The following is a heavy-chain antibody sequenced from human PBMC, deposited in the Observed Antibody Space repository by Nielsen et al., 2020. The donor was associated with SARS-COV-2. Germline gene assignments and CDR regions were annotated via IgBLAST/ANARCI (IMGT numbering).Heavy chain of an antibody. CDR2: ISWDGGST. V-gene: IGHV3-43*01. Sequence: GGSLRLSCAASGFTFDDYTMHWVRQAPGKGLEWVSLISWDGGSTYYADSVKGRFTISRDNSKNSLYLQMNSLRTEDTALYYCAKDSLVATVNWYFDLWGRGTLVTVSS. CDR1: GFTFDDYT. D-gene: IGHD5-12*01. J-gene: IGHJ2*01. CDR3: AKDSLVATVNWYFDL.